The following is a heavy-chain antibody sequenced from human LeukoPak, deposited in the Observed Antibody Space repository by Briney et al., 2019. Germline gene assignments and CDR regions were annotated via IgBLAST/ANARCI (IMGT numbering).Heavy chain of an antibody. Sequence: GGSLRLSCAASGFTFSSYAMSWVRQAPGKGLEWVAAISGSGGSTYHADFVKGRFTISRDNSKNTLYLQMNSLRAEDTAVYYCAPLHPGKGGDYWGQGTLVTVSS. CDR3: APLHPGKGGDY. D-gene: IGHD2-15*01. CDR2: ISGSGGST. CDR1: GFTFSSYA. J-gene: IGHJ4*02. V-gene: IGHV3-23*01.